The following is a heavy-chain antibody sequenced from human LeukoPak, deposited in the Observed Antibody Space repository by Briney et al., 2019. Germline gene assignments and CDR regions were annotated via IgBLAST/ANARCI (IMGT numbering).Heavy chain of an antibody. CDR3: ARVLVNWNYGDFDY. V-gene: IGHV3-7*01. J-gene: IGHJ4*02. D-gene: IGHD1-7*01. CDR2: TKQDGSEK. Sequence: GGSLRLSCAASGFTFSSYWMSWVRQAPGKGLEWVANTKQDGSEKYYVDSVKGRFTISRDNAKNSLYLQMNSLRAEDTAVYYCARVLVNWNYGDFDYWGRGTLVTVSS. CDR1: GFTFSSYW.